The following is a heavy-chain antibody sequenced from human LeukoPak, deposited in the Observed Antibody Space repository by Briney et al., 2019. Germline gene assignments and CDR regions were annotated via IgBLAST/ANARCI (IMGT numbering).Heavy chain of an antibody. CDR1: GFTVSNNS. D-gene: IGHD3-16*01. CDR3: SRARGGDGLPFDY. J-gene: IGHJ4*02. CDR2: IYSDAST. Sequence: GGSLRLSCAASGFTVSNNSMSWVRQAPGTGLERVSLIYSDASTSYADSVRGRFTISRDNSKNTLYLHMNSLRAEDTAVYYCSRARGGDGLPFDYWGQGTLVTVSS. V-gene: IGHV3-53*01.